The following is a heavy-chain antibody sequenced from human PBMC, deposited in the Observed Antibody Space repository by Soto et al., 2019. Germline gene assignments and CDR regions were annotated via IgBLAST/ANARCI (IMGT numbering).Heavy chain of an antibody. J-gene: IGHJ6*02. V-gene: IGHV2-70*11. CDR1: GGCISSGGYS. CDR2: IDWDDDK. CDR3: ARIASSSSPYYYYYGMDV. D-gene: IGHD6-6*01. Sequence: TLSLTCAVSGGCISSGGYSWSWSRQPPGKGLEWLARIDWDDDKYYSTSLKTRLTISKDTSKNQVVLTMTNMDPVDTATYYCARIASSSSPYYYYYGMDVWGQGTTVTVSS.